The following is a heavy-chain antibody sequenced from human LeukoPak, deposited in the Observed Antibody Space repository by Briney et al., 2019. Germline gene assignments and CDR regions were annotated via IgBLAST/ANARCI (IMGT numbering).Heavy chain of an antibody. J-gene: IGHJ4*02. Sequence: ASVKVSCKTSGYTFSAYYLYWVRQAPGQGLEWMGRIFPNSGDTNYAEQFRDRVTMTRDTSISTAYMELSGLKSDDTAVYYCGRDSYDSRGYFHSLFYWGQGTLVTVSS. D-gene: IGHD3-22*01. CDR1: GYTFSAYY. CDR2: IFPNSGDT. V-gene: IGHV1-2*06. CDR3: GRDSYDSRGYFHSLFY.